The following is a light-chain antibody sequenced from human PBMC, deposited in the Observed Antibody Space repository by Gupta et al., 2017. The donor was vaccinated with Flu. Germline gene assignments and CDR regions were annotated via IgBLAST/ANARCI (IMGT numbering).Light chain of an antibody. CDR1: EGLVFVDGYTY. V-gene: IGKV2-30*01. CDR2: KVS. J-gene: IGKJ1*01. Sequence: DVVLTQSPLSLPVTLGQTASISCKSSEGLVFVDGYTYLHWVHQRPGQSPRRLIYKVSNRDYGVPDRFSGSGSGTEFTLKFSRVEADDVGTYYCMHDVRWPWTFGQGTKVEI. CDR3: MHDVRWPWT.